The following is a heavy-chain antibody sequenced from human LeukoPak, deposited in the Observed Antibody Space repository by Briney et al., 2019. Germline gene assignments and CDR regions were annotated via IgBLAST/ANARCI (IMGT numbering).Heavy chain of an antibody. Sequence: TGGSLRLSCAASGFTFSSYAMTWVRQAPGKGLEWVSGISGSGVYTSYADSVKGRFTISRDNSKNTVYLQMNSLRAEDTALYYCANGRDGYGPYYFDHWGQGTLVTVSS. CDR2: ISGSGVYT. V-gene: IGHV3-23*01. D-gene: IGHD5-18*01. CDR1: GFTFSSYA. CDR3: ANGRDGYGPYYFDH. J-gene: IGHJ4*02.